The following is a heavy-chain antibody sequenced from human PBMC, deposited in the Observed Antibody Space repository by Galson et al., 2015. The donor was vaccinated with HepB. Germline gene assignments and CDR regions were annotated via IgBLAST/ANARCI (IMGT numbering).Heavy chain of an antibody. D-gene: IGHD2-15*01. CDR1: GYTFTSDA. V-gene: IGHV7-4-1*02. Sequence: SVKVSCKASGYTFTSDAMNWVRQAPGQGLEWMGWINTNTGNPTYAQGFTGRFVFSLDTSVSTAYLQISSLKAEDTAVYYCAREGGGSHLRAENYWGQGTLVTVSS. CDR2: INTNTGNP. J-gene: IGHJ4*02. CDR3: AREGGGSHLRAENY.